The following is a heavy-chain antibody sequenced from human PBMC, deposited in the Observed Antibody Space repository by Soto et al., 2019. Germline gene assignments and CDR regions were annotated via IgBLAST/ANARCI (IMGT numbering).Heavy chain of an antibody. Sequence: QVQLQESGPGLVKPSGTLSLTCGVSGGSISSSNWWSWVRQPPGKGLEWIGEIHHSGTTHYNPSLKSRVTISLDKSKNQFSLRLSSVTAAETAVHYCARGAVAGTIDYWGQGTLVTVSP. V-gene: IGHV4-4*02. CDR1: GGSISSSNW. CDR3: ARGAVAGTIDY. CDR2: IHHSGTT. D-gene: IGHD6-19*01. J-gene: IGHJ4*02.